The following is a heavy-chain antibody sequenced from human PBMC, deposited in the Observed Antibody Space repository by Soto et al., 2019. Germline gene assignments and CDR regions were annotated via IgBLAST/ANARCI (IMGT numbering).Heavy chain of an antibody. J-gene: IGHJ4*02. CDR3: ARGLGWFGETSIDY. CDR2: ISAYNGNT. CDR1: GYTITSKG. V-gene: IGHV1-18*01. D-gene: IGHD3-10*01. Sequence: ASVKLSCKDSGYTITSKGISWVRQAPGQGLEWMGWISAYNGNTNYAQELQGRVTMTTDTSTSTAYMELRSLRSDDTAVYYCARGLGWFGETSIDYWGQGTLVTVSS.